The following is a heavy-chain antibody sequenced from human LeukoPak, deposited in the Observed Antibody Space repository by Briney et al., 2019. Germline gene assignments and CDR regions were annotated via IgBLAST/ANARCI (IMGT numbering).Heavy chain of an antibody. J-gene: IGHJ6*03. V-gene: IGHV4-39*01. CDR3: ARHPRVRGVMSNYYMDV. Sequence: SETLSLTCTVSGGSISSSSYYWGWIRQPPGKGLEWIGSIYYSGSTYYNPSLKSRVTISVDTSKNQFSLKLSSVTAADTAVYYCARHPRVRGVMSNYYMDVWGKGTTVTISS. D-gene: IGHD3-10*01. CDR1: GGSISSSSYY. CDR2: IYYSGST.